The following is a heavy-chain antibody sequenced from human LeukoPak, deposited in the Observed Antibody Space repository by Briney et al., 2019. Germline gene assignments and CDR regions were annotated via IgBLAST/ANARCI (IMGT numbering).Heavy chain of an antibody. D-gene: IGHD4-17*01. V-gene: IGHV4-38-2*02. CDR3: ARGARYGAYSWFDP. CDR1: GYSISSGYY. Sequence: PSETLSLTCTVSGYSISSGYYWGWIRQPPGKGLEWIGSLDHSGITYYNPSLKSRVTISVDTSKNQFSLNLSSVTAADTALYYCARGARYGAYSWFDPWGQGTLVTVSS. J-gene: IGHJ5*02. CDR2: LDHSGIT.